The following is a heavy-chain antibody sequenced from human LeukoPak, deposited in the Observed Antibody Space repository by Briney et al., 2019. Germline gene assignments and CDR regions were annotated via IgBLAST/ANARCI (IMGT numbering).Heavy chain of an antibody. CDR1: GGTFSSYA. CDR2: IIPIFGTA. D-gene: IGHD3-22*01. CDR3: AMGYDSSGYPLFDP. V-gene: IGHV1-69*13. J-gene: IGHJ5*02. Sequence: ASVTVSCKASGGTFSSYAISWVRQAPGQGLEWMGGIIPIFGTANYAQKFQGRVTITADESTSTAYMELSSLRSEDTAVYYCAMGYDSSGYPLFDPWGQGTLVTVSS.